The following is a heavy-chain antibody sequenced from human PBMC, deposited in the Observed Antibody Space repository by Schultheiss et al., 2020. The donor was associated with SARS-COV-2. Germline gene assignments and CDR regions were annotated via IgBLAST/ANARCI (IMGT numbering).Heavy chain of an antibody. CDR1: GFTFSSYP. CDR3: AKGHTGGVAGTFDY. CDR2: ISASGGST. J-gene: IGHJ4*02. V-gene: IGHV3-23*01. D-gene: IGHD6-19*01. Sequence: GGSLRLSCAASGFTFSSYPMSWVRQAPGKGLEWVSGISASGGSTHYADSVKGRFTISRDNSKNTLYLQMNSLRAEDTAVYYCAKGHTGGVAGTFDYWGQGTLVTVSS.